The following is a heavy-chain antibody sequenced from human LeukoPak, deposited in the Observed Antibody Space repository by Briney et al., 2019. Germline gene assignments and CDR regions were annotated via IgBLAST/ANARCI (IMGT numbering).Heavy chain of an antibody. CDR1: GFTFSDYY. CDR2: IKQDGSEK. Sequence: GGSLRLSCAASGFTFSDYYMSWIRQAPGKGLEWVASIKQDGSEKYFVDSVKGRFTISRDNAKNSLYLQMNSLRAEDTAVYYCARGCSGGSCYESKFDPWGQGTLVTVSS. J-gene: IGHJ5*02. V-gene: IGHV3-7*01. D-gene: IGHD2-15*01. CDR3: ARGCSGGSCYESKFDP.